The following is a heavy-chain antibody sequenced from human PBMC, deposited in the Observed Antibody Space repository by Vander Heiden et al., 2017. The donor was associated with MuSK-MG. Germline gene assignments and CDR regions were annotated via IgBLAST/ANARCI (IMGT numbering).Heavy chain of an antibody. J-gene: IGHJ5*02. Sequence: QVQLVQSGAEVKKPGASVKVSCKASGYSFTSSGISWVRQAHGQGLEWMGWISGYKGKTKYAQKVQGRVTVTTDTSTSTAYMELRSLRSDDTAVYYCARDQGYANWFDPWGQGTLVTVSS. CDR1: GYSFTSSG. D-gene: IGHD5-12*01. V-gene: IGHV1-18*04. CDR2: ISGYKGKT. CDR3: ARDQGYANWFDP.